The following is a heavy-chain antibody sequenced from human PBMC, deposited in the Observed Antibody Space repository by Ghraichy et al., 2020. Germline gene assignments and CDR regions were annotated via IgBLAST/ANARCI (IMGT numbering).Heavy chain of an antibody. CDR3: AKRRMSGYDWMDHFDY. CDR1: GFTFSSYG. Sequence: GESLRLSCAASGFTFSSYGMHWVRQAPGKGLEWVAVISYDGSNKYYADSVKGRFTISRDNSRNTLYLQMNSLRAEDTAVYYCAKRRMSGYDWMDHFDYWGQGTLVNVSS. J-gene: IGHJ4*02. V-gene: IGHV3-30*18. D-gene: IGHD5-12*01. CDR2: ISYDGSNK.